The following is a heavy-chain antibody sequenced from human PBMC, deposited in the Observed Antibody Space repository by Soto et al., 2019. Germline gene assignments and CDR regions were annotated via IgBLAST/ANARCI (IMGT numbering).Heavy chain of an antibody. J-gene: IGHJ4*02. V-gene: IGHV4-4*02. CDR3: ARDSGGGADY. CDR2: IYHTGST. D-gene: IGHD2-21*01. CDR1: GGSISSSNW. Sequence: QVQLQGSGPGLVKPSGTLSLTCVVSGGSISSSNWWSWVRQPPGKGLEWIGEIYHTGSTTYNPSLNXXVXIXXDKSKTQFSLELSSVTAADTAVYYCARDSGGGADYWGQGTLVTVSS.